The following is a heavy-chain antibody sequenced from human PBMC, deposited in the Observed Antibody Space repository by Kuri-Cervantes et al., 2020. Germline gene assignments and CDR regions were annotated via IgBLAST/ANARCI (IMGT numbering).Heavy chain of an antibody. V-gene: IGHV1-69*13. Sequence: SVKVSCKASGGTFSSYAISWVRQAPGQGLEWMGGIIPIFGTANYARKFQGRVTITADESTSTAYMELSSLRSEDTAVCYCASSSGYSGYDSNLVIDYWGQGTLVTVSS. CDR3: ASSSGYSGYDSNLVIDY. CDR1: GGTFSSYA. D-gene: IGHD5-12*01. J-gene: IGHJ4*02. CDR2: IIPIFGTA.